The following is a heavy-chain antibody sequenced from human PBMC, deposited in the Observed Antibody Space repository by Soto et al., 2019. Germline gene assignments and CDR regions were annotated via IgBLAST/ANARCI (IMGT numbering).Heavy chain of an antibody. CDR3: ARPNSYCSGGSCYSPFDY. D-gene: IGHD2-15*01. CDR2: IIPIFGTA. J-gene: IGHJ4*02. CDR1: GGTFSSYA. Sequence: SVKVSCKASGGTFSSYAISWVRQAPGQGLEWMGGIIPIFGTANYAQKFQGRVTITADKSTSTAYMELSSLRSEDTAVYYCARPNSYCSGGSCYSPFDYWGQGTLVTVSS. V-gene: IGHV1-69*06.